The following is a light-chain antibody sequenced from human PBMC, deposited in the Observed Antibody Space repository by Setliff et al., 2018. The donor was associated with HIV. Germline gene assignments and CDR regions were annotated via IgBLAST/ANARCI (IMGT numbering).Light chain of an antibody. J-gene: IGLJ1*01. Sequence: QSVLTQPASVSGFPGQSITISCTGSSSDVGSYNYVSWYQQHPGQAPKLIIFEVTKRPSGVSTRFSGSRSGNTASLTISGLQAEDEADYYCNSFTSTTIYVFGTGTKVTVL. CDR2: EVT. CDR1: SSDVGSYNY. V-gene: IGLV2-14*03. CDR3: NSFTSTTIYV.